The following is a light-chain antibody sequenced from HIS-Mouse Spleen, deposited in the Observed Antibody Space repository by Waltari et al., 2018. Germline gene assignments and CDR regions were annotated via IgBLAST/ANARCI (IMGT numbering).Light chain of an antibody. J-gene: IGLJ1*01. CDR2: EVS. CDR3: SSYAGSNNHV. Sequence: QSALTQPPSASGSPGQSVTISCPGPSSDVGGYNYVPWYQPHPGKAPKLMIYEVSKRPSGVPDRFSGSKSGNTASLTVSGLQAEDEADYYCSSYAGSNNHVFGTGTKVTVL. V-gene: IGLV2-8*01. CDR1: SSDVGGYNY.